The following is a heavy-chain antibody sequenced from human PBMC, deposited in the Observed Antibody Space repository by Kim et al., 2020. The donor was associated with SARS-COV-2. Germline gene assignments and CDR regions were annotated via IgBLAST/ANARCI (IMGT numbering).Heavy chain of an antibody. CDR2: IRSKAYGGTT. CDR3: TRDLGYSYGWEYYFDY. Sequence: GGSLRLSCTASGFTFGDYAMSWFRQAPGKGLEWVGFIRSKAYGGTTEYAASVKGRFTISRDDSKSIAYLQMNSLKTEDTAVYYCTRDLGYSYGWEYYFDYWGQGTLVTVSS. CDR1: GFTFGDYA. J-gene: IGHJ4*02. V-gene: IGHV3-49*03. D-gene: IGHD5-18*01.